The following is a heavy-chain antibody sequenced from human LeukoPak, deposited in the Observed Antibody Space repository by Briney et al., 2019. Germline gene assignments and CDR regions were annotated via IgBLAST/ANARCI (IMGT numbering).Heavy chain of an antibody. V-gene: IGHV3-74*01. CDR3: ARVEAMVFHPGDY. CDR1: GFTFSRYW. D-gene: IGHD3-10*01. J-gene: IGHJ4*02. CDR2: INGDGTDT. Sequence: GGSLRLSCAASGFTFSRYWMHWVRQAPGKGLVWVSRINGDGTDTSYADSVKGRFTISRDNAKNALFLQMNSLRAEDTAVYYCARVEAMVFHPGDYWGQGTLVTVSS.